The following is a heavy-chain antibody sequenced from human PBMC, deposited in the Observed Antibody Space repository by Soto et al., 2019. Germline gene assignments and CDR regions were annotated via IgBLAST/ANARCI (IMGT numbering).Heavy chain of an antibody. CDR1: GFIFSSYG. CDR3: ARGYYGSGSNYNSAVDI. CDR2: IWYDGSNK. Sequence: GGSLRLSCAASGFIFSSYGMHWVRQAPGKGLEWVAVIWYDGSNKYYADSVKGRFTISRDNSRNTLYLQMNSLRAEDTAVYYCARGYYGSGSNYNSAVDIWGQGTRVTVSS. V-gene: IGHV3-33*01. J-gene: IGHJ3*02. D-gene: IGHD3-10*01.